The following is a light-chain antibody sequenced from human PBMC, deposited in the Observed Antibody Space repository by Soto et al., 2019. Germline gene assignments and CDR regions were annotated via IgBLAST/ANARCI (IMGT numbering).Light chain of an antibody. J-gene: IGLJ2*01. Sequence: QSVLTQPRSVSGSPGXSVTISCTGTSSDVGGYNYVSWYQHHPGKAPKLMIYDVSQRPSGVPDRFSGSKSGNTASLTISGLQTDDEADYYCCSYAGRYTWVFGGGTKLTVL. CDR3: CSYAGRYTWV. CDR2: DVS. V-gene: IGLV2-11*01. CDR1: SSDVGGYNY.